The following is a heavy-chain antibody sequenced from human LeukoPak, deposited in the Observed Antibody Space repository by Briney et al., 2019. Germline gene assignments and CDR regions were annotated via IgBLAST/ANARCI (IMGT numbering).Heavy chain of an antibody. V-gene: IGHV1-2*02. Sequence: ASVKVSCKASGYTFTGYYMNWVRQAPGQGLEWLGWINPNSGGTNYAQKFQGRVTMTRDTSISTAYMELSRLKSDDTAVYYCARAGGPSTGWTTGTYYFDYWGQGTLVIVSS. CDR2: INPNSGGT. CDR3: ARAGGPSTGWTTGTYYFDY. CDR1: GYTFTGYY. D-gene: IGHD6-19*01. J-gene: IGHJ4*02.